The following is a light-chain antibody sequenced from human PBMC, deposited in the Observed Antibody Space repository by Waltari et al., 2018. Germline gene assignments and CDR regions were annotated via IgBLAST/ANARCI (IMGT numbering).Light chain of an antibody. CDR2: DVA. J-gene: IGLJ2*01. Sequence: QSALTQPASMSGSPGQSITISCTGTSSDVEGFNFVSWYQQYPGKAPKLIIYDVAIRPSGVSHRFSGSRSDNKASLTISGLQAEDEADYYCSSYTSVNTRFGGGTKLTVL. CDR3: SSYTSVNTR. CDR1: SSDVEGFNF. V-gene: IGLV2-14*03.